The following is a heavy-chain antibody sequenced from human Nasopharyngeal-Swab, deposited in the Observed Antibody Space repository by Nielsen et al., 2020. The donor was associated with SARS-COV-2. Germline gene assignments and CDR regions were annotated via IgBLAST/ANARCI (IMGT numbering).Heavy chain of an antibody. CDR1: GVTFSSYS. CDR2: ISSSSSYI. J-gene: IGHJ4*02. Sequence: GESLKISCAASGVTFSSYSMNWVRQAPGKGLEWVSSISSSSSYIYYADSVKGRFTISRDNAKNSLYLQMNSLRAEDTAVYYCARARTAMVRAPFDYWGQGTLVTVSS. CDR3: ARARTAMVRAPFDY. D-gene: IGHD3-10*01. V-gene: IGHV3-21*01.